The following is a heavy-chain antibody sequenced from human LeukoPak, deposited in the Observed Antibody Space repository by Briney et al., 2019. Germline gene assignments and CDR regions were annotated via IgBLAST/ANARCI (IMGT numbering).Heavy chain of an antibody. Sequence: PGGSLRLSCAASGFTFSNYNQNWVRQAPGKGLEWVSYISDGSSTIYYADSVRGRFTISRDNAKNSLYLQINSLRDEDTAVYYCARETVGLDYWGQGTLVTVSS. CDR2: ISDGSSTI. CDR3: ARETVGLDY. CDR1: GFTFSNYN. J-gene: IGHJ4*02. D-gene: IGHD4-17*01. V-gene: IGHV3-48*02.